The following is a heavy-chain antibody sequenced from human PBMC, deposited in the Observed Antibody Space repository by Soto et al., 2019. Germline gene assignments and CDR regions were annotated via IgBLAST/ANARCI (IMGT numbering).Heavy chain of an antibody. J-gene: IGHJ5*02. CDR2: INRSVGST. CDR3: ARGCGGWLGELLYTGYAP. V-gene: IGHV1-46*01. CDR1: GSTLTSFY. D-gene: IGHD3-10*01. Sequence: ASVKVFSRASGSTLTSFYIHWVTQALAQGFKGMSIINRSVGSTSYAQKFQGRVIMTRDTSTSAVYMELSSLRSEDTAVYYCARGCGGWLGELLYTGYAPWGQGTLVTVS.